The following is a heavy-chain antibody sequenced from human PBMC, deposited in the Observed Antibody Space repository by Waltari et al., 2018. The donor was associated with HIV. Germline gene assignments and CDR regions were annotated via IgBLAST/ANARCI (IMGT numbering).Heavy chain of an antibody. Sequence: QVQLQESGPGLLKPSETLSLTCSVSGGSISSYYWRWIGPPHGRGLEWFGYIYSSGSTNYNPSLKSRVTISVDTSKNQFALKLNSVSAADTAVYYCARVTHYNDSSGYYYATHFDYWGQGTLVTVSS. V-gene: IGHV4-59*01. CDR3: ARVTHYNDSSGYYYATHFDY. D-gene: IGHD3-22*01. J-gene: IGHJ4*02. CDR1: GGSISSYY. CDR2: IYSSGST.